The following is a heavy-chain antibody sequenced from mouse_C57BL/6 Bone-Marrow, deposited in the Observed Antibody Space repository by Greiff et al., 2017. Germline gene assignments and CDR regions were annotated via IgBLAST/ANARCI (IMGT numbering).Heavy chain of an antibody. Sequence: VKLMESGAELVRPGASVKVSCKASGYAFTNYLIEWVKQRPGQGLEWIGVINPGSGGTNYNEKFKGKATLTADKSSSTAYMQLSSLTSEDSAVYVCARGYGSRFAYWGQGTLVTVSA. CDR2: INPGSGGT. CDR3: ARGYGSRFAY. J-gene: IGHJ3*01. D-gene: IGHD1-1*01. CDR1: GYAFTNYL. V-gene: IGHV1-54*01.